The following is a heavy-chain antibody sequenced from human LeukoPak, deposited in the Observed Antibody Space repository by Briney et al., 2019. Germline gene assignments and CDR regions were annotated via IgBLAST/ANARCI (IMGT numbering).Heavy chain of an antibody. V-gene: IGHV4-61*08. D-gene: IGHD3-3*01. CDR3: ASQDYDFWIGYPWYFQH. J-gene: IGHJ1*01. Sequence: PSQTLSLTCTVSGGSISSGDYYWSWIRQPPGEGLEWIGYIYYSGSTNYNPSLKSRVTISVDTSKNQFSLTLSSVTAADTAVYYCASQDYDFWIGYPWYFQHWGQGTLVTVSS. CDR2: IYYSGST. CDR1: GGSISSGDYY.